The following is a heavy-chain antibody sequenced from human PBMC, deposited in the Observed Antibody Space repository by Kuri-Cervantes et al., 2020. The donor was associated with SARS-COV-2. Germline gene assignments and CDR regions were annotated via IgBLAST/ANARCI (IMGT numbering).Heavy chain of an antibody. V-gene: IGHV3-23*01. CDR3: AKDESAITVVSNAYFQH. CDR2: ISGSGTST. J-gene: IGHJ1*01. Sequence: GESLKISCAPFGFTFSSYAVSWVRQAPGKGLEWVSSISGSGTSTYYADSARGRSTISRDNSKNTLYLQMNSLRAEDTAVYYCAKDESAITVVSNAYFQHWGQGTLVTVSS. D-gene: IGHD6-19*01. CDR1: GFTFSSYA.